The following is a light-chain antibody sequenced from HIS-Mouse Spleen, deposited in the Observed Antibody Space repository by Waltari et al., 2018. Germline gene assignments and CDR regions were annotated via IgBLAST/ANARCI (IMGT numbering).Light chain of an antibody. J-gene: IGLJ2*01. CDR2: EDS. V-gene: IGLV3-10*01. CDR1: ALPKHY. CDR3: YSTDSSGNHRV. Sequence: SYELTQPPSVPVSPGQTARITCSRDALPKHYVYVYQQKSGQAPVLVIYEDSKRPSGIPERFSGSSSGTMATLTISGAQVEDEADYYCYSTDSSGNHRVFGGGTKLTVL.